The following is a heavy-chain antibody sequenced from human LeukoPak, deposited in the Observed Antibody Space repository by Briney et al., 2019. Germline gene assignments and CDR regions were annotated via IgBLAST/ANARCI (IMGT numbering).Heavy chain of an antibody. CDR2: INPNSGGT. CDR3: ARAGYSSSWYRTTGWFDP. V-gene: IGHV1-2*02. CDR1: GYTFTGYY. D-gene: IGHD6-13*01. J-gene: IGHJ5*02. Sequence: ASVKVSCKASGYTFTGYYMHWVRQAPGQGLEWMGWINPNSGGTNYAQKFQGRVTMTRDTSISTAYMELSRLRSDDTAVYYCARAGYSSSWYRTTGWFDPWGQGTLVTVSS.